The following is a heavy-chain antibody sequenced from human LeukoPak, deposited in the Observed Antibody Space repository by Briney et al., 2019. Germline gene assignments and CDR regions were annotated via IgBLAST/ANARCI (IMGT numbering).Heavy chain of an antibody. CDR1: GFTFSRYA. V-gene: IGHV3-53*01. D-gene: IGHD6-19*01. Sequence: GGSLRLSCAASGFTFSRYAMSWVRQAPGKGLEWVSGIYSGGDTYYADSVKGRFTISRDISKNTLYLQMNSLRAEDTAVYYCARGGTVAGNPGLFDYWGQGTLVTVSS. J-gene: IGHJ4*02. CDR3: ARGGTVAGNPGLFDY. CDR2: IYSGGDT.